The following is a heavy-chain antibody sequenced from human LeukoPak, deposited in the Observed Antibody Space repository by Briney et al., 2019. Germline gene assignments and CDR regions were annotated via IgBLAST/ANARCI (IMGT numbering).Heavy chain of an antibody. V-gene: IGHV3-7*04. CDR3: ARDGTYTDYDPDFDI. J-gene: IGHJ4*02. CDR2: IKQEGSEK. D-gene: IGHD5-12*01. Sequence: PGGSLRLSCAASGFTFSRFWMSWVRQAPGKGLEWVANIKQEGSEKYYVDSVKGRFTISRDNAKNSLYLQMNSLRAEDTAVFYCARDGTYTDYDPDFDIWGQGTLVTVSS. CDR1: GFTFSRFW.